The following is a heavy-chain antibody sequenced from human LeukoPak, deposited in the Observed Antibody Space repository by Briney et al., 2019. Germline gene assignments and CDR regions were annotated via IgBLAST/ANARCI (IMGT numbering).Heavy chain of an antibody. CDR2: IYHSGST. CDR3: ARGDYYYMDV. CDR1: GYSISSGYY. J-gene: IGHJ6*03. Sequence: SETLSLTCTVSGYSISSGYYWGWIRQPPGKGLEWIGSIYHSGSTYYNPSLKSRATISVDTSKNQFSLKLSSVTAADTAVYYCARGDYYYMDVWGKGTTVTVPS. V-gene: IGHV4-38-2*02.